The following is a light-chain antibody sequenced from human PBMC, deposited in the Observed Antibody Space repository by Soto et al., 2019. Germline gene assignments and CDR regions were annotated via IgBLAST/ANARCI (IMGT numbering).Light chain of an antibody. CDR2: GAS. Sequence: EIVLTQSPGTLSMSPGERATLSCRASQSITQSFLAWYQQRPGQSPRLLIYGASNRAAGIPGRFSGSGSGTDFSLTISRLEPEDFAVYYCQQYAGSPLTFGGGTKVDIK. J-gene: IGKJ4*01. CDR1: QSITQSF. CDR3: QQYAGSPLT. V-gene: IGKV3-20*01.